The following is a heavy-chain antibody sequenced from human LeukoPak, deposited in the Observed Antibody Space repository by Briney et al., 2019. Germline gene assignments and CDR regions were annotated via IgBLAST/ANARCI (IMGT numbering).Heavy chain of an antibody. Sequence: ASVKVSCKASGYTFTGYYMHWVRQAPGQGLEWMGWINPNSGGTNYAQKFQGRVTMTRDTSISTAYMELSRLRSDDTAVYYCARSLSPYSSSSGDYWGQGTLVTVSS. CDR1: GYTFTGYY. CDR3: ARSLSPYSSSSGDY. CDR2: INPNSGGT. D-gene: IGHD6-6*01. V-gene: IGHV1-2*02. J-gene: IGHJ4*02.